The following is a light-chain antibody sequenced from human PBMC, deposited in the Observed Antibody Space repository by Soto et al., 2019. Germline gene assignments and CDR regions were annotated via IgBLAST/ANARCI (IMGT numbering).Light chain of an antibody. Sequence: DIVLTQSPVTLSASPGESATLSCRASQTVNSDLAWYQQKPGQAPRLLIYGAYIRAVGIPARCSGSGSGADCTLTIRSPQSEDCALYCCQQSKEWPRTYGQGTKV. V-gene: IGKV3-15*01. CDR2: GAY. CDR3: QQSKEWPRT. CDR1: QTVNSD. J-gene: IGKJ1*01.